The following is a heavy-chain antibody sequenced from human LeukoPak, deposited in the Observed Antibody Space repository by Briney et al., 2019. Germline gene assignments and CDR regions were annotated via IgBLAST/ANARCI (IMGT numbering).Heavy chain of an antibody. CDR1: GGSISSSSYY. Sequence: PSETLSLTCTVSGGSISSSSYYWGWNRQPPGKGLEWIGSIYYSGSTYYNPSLKSRVTISVDTSKNQFSLKLSSVTAADTAVYYCARHLFCTNGVCYGHYYYGMDVWGQGTTVAVSS. CDR2: IYYSGST. V-gene: IGHV4-39*01. D-gene: IGHD2-8*01. CDR3: ARHLFCTNGVCYGHYYYGMDV. J-gene: IGHJ6*02.